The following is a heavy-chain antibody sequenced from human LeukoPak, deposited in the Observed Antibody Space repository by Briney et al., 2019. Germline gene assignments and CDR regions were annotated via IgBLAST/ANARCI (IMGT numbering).Heavy chain of an antibody. CDR2: IYSSGSS. CDR1: GGSISSYY. CDR3: AKDRYENSGYQNWFDP. J-gene: IGHJ5*02. V-gene: IGHV4-4*07. D-gene: IGHD3-22*01. Sequence: PSETLSLTCTVSGGSISSYYWSWIRQPAGKGLEWIGRIYSSGSSNHNPSLKSRVTMSVDTSKNQFSLRLRSVTAADTAVYYCAKDRYENSGYQNWFDPWGQGTLVTVSS.